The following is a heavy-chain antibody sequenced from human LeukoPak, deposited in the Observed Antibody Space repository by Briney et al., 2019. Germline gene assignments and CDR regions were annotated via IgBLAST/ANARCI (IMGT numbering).Heavy chain of an antibody. D-gene: IGHD4-17*01. CDR2: INHSGST. CDR3: ARVPHGDYYLDY. Sequence: SETLSLTCAVYGGSFSGYYWSWIRQPPGKGLEWIGEINHSGSTNYNPSLKSRVTISVDTSKNQFSLKLSSVTAADTAVYYCARVPHGDYYLDYWGQGTLVTVSP. J-gene: IGHJ4*02. CDR1: GGSFSGYY. V-gene: IGHV4-34*01.